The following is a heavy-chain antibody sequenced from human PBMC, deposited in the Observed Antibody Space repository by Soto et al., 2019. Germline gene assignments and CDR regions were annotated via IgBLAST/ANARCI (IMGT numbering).Heavy chain of an antibody. CDR3: ARENYDSIGWLDH. CDR2: IYYSGST. Sequence: TSETLSLTCTVSGGSIRNGGYYWTWIRQHPGKGLEWIGYIYYSGSTYYNPSLKSRVTISIDTSKNQFSLKLSSVTAADTAVYYCARENYDSIGWLDHWGQGTLVTVS. CDR1: GGSIRNGGYY. D-gene: IGHD3-22*01. J-gene: IGHJ4*02. V-gene: IGHV4-31*03.